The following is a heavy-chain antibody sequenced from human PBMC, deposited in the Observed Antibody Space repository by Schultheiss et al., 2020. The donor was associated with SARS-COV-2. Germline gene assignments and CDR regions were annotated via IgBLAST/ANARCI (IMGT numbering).Heavy chain of an antibody. D-gene: IGHD3-10*01. CDR1: GFSFRSYG. V-gene: IGHV3-30*02. J-gene: IGHJ3*01. Sequence: GGSLRLSCAASGFSFRSYGMQWVRQAPGKGLEWVAIIWYDGSNKFYADSVKGRFTISRDNSKNEVYLQMNGLRVEDTAVYFCAKDSAGDNWGQGTMVTVSS. CDR3: AKDSAGDN. CDR2: IWYDGSNK.